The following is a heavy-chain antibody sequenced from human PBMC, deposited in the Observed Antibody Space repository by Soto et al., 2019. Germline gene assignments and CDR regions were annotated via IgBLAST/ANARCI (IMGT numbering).Heavy chain of an antibody. CDR1: GFTFSSYG. V-gene: IGHV3-33*01. J-gene: IGHJ4*02. Sequence: GGSLRLSCAASGFTFSSYGMHWVRQAPGKGLEWVAVIWYDGSNKYYADSVKGRFTISRDNSKNTLYLQMNSLRAEDTAVYYCARDGAYYDFWSGYHPPAYFDYWGQGTLVTVSS. CDR3: ARDGAYYDFWSGYHPPAYFDY. CDR2: IWYDGSNK. D-gene: IGHD3-3*01.